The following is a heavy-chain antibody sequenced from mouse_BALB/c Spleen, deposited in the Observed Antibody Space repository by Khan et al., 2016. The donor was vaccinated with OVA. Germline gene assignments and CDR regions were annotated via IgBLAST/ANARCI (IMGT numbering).Heavy chain of an antibody. Sequence: VQLKESGPGLVKPSQSLSLTCTVTGYSITSDYAWNWIRQFPGNKLEWMGYIKYSGSTSYNPSLKSRISITRDTSKNPFFLQLNSVTTEDTATYYCARSGTITTVVATDFDYWGQGTTLTVSS. CDR2: IKYSGST. V-gene: IGHV3-2*02. CDR1: GYSITSDYA. CDR3: ARSGTITTVVATDFDY. D-gene: IGHD1-1*01. J-gene: IGHJ2*01.